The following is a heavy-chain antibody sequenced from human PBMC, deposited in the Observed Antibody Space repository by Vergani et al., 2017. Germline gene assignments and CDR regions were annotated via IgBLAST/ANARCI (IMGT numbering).Heavy chain of an antibody. CDR1: GFTFSSYA. Sequence: QVQLVESGGGVVQPGQSLRLSCAASGFTFSSYAMHWVRQAPGKGLEWVAVISYDGSNKYYADSVKGRFTISRDNSKNTLYLQMNSLRAEDTAVYYCARGIAVAGYYFDYWGQGTLVTVSS. J-gene: IGHJ4*02. CDR2: ISYDGSNK. D-gene: IGHD6-19*01. V-gene: IGHV3-30*01. CDR3: ARGIAVAGYYFDY.